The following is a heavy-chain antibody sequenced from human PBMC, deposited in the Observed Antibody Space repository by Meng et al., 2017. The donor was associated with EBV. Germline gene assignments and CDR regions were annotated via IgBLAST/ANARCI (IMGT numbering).Heavy chain of an antibody. Sequence: EWQLGESGGGLVKPGESLELSCAASEFTFTSAWMNWVRQAPGKGLEWVGRIRSQVDGRTADYSAPVKGRFTISRDDSKHTLYLQMNSLKIEDSAVYYCTTDEGGSRFWGQGTLVTVSS. CDR3: TTDEGGSRF. D-gene: IGHD1-26*01. CDR2: IRSQVDGRTA. J-gene: IGHJ4*02. V-gene: IGHV3-15*01. CDR1: EFTFTSAW.